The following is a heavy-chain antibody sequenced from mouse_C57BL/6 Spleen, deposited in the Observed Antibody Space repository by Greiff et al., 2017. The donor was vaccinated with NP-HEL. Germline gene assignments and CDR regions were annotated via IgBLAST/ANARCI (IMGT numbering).Heavy chain of an antibody. J-gene: IGHJ2*01. Sequence: EVKLVESEGGLVQPGSSMKLSCTASGFTFSDYYMAWVRQVPEKGLEWVANINYDGSSTYYLDPLKSRFIISGDNAKNILYLQLSSLKSEDTDTYYWAGEYDGLEYWGQGTTLTVSS. CDR1: GFTFSDYY. CDR2: INYDGSST. CDR3: AGEYDGLEY. D-gene: IGHD2-12*01. V-gene: IGHV5-16*01.